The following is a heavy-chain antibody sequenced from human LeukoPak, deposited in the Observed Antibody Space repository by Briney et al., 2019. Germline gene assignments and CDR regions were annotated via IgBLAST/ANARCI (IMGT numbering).Heavy chain of an antibody. J-gene: IGHJ4*02. V-gene: IGHV3-23*01. CDR1: GFTFRSYV. Sequence: GGSLRLSCAVSGFTFRSYVMSWVRQVPGRGLGWVSAITGDGGGTNYADSVKGRFTISRDNSKNTLYLQMNSLRAEDTAVYYCAKETSSGNFVTIDCWGQGALVTVSS. D-gene: IGHD1-26*01. CDR3: AKETSSGNFVTIDC. CDR2: ITGDGGGT.